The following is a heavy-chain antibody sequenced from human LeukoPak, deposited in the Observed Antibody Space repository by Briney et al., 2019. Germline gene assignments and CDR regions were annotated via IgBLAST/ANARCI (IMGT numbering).Heavy chain of an antibody. J-gene: IGHJ4*02. V-gene: IGHV3-23*01. CDR2: ISNSGGST. CDR1: GFTFSNYG. D-gene: IGHD1-1*01. CDR3: AKGLERESRLDS. Sequence: GGSLRLSRAASGFTFSNYGMNWVRQTPGKGLEWVSGISNSGGSTYYADSVKGRFTSARDNSKNTLYLQMNSLRAEVTALYYCAKGLERESRLDSWGQGTLVTVSS.